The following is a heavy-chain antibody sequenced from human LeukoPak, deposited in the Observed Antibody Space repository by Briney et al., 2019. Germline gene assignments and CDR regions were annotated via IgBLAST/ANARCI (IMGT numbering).Heavy chain of an antibody. Sequence: PGGSLRLSCAASGFTFSSYGMHWVRQAPGKGLEWVAVISYDGSNKYYADSVKGRFTISRDNSKNTLYLQMNSLRAEDTAVYYCARSYDSSGYYGDYWGQGTLVTVSS. V-gene: IGHV3-30*03. D-gene: IGHD3-22*01. CDR1: GFTFSSYG. J-gene: IGHJ4*02. CDR2: ISYDGSNK. CDR3: ARSYDSSGYYGDY.